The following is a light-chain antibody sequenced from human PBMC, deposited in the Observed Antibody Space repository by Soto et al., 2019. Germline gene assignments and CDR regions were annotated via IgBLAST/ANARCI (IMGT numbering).Light chain of an antibody. J-gene: IGKJ1*01. CDR3: QQYTNTNNPWM. CDR1: QSISSW. Sequence: PSTLSASVGDRVTITCRASQSISSWMAWYQQKPGKAPKLLIYDASTLESGVPSRFSGSGSGTEFTLIISGLQPDDYATYYCQQYTNTNNPWMFGQGTKVDIK. CDR2: DAS. V-gene: IGKV1-5*01.